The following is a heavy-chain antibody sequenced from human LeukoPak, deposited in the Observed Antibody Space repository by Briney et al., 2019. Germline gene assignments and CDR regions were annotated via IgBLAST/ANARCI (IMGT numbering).Heavy chain of an antibody. D-gene: IGHD6-19*01. Sequence: PGGSLRLSCAASGCTFSSYSMSWVRQPPGKGLEWVSAINRSGGSTYNADSVKGRFTISGDNSKNTLYLQMNSLRAEETAVYYCAKDGDSSGWFDYWGQGTMVTVSS. V-gene: IGHV3-23*01. J-gene: IGHJ4*02. CDR3: AKDGDSSGWFDY. CDR1: GCTFSSYS. CDR2: INRSGGST.